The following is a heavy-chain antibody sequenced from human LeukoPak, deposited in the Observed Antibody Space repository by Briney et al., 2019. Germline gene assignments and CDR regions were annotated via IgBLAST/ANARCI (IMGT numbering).Heavy chain of an antibody. CDR1: GGSISSYY. CDR2: IYTSGST. D-gene: IGHD6-19*01. Sequence: SETLSLTCTVSGGSISSYYWSWIRQPAGKGLEWIGRIYTSGSTNYNPSLKSRVTMSVDTSKNQFSLKLSSVTAADTAVYYCARDLRSSGWYGDYYYYGMDVWGQGTTVTVSS. V-gene: IGHV4-4*07. CDR3: ARDLRSSGWYGDYYYYGMDV. J-gene: IGHJ6*02.